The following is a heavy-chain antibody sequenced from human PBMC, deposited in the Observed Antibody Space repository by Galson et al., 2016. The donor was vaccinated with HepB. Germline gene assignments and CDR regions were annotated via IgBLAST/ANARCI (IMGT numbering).Heavy chain of an antibody. D-gene: IGHD2-21*02. CDR3: ARDLGHIVVVTASPGY. CDR1: GYIFNSYA. V-gene: IGHV1-18*01. Sequence: SVKVSCKASGYIFNSYAISWVRQAPGQGLEWMGWISAYNGNTNYAHKFQGRVTLTTDTATSTAYMELRSLRSDDTAMYYCARDLGHIVVVTASPGYWGQGTLVTVSS. CDR2: ISAYNGNT. J-gene: IGHJ4*02.